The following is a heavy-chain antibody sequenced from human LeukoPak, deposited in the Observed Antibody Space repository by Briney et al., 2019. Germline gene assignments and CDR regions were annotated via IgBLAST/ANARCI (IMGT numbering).Heavy chain of an antibody. V-gene: IGHV4-59*01. CDR2: VYYSGST. CDR3: ARRLWFGEEYSFDY. Sequence: PSETLSLTCTVSGGSIRSYYWSWIRQPPGKGLEWIGYVYYSGSTNYNPSLKSRVTISVDTSKKQFSLKLSSVTAADTAMYYCARRLWFGEEYSFDYWGQGTLVTVSS. D-gene: IGHD3-10*01. J-gene: IGHJ4*02. CDR1: GGSIRSYY.